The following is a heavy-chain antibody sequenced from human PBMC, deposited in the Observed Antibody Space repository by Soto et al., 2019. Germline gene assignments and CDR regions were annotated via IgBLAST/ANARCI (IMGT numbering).Heavy chain of an antibody. D-gene: IGHD3-10*01. V-gene: IGHV3-11*06. J-gene: IGHJ5*02. CDR2: ISSSSSYT. CDR3: ARVSITMVRGVRLHWFDP. CDR1: GFTFSDYY. Sequence: GSLRLSCAASGFTFSDYYMSWIRQAPGEGLEWVSYISSSSSYTNYADSVKGRFTISRDNAKNSLYLQMNSLRAEDTAVYYCARVSITMVRGVRLHWFDPWGQGTLVTVSS.